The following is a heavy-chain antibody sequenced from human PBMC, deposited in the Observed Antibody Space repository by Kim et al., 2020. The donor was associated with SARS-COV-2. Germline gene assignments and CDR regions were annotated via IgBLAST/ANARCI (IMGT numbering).Heavy chain of an antibody. V-gene: IGHV3-23*01. J-gene: IGHJ3*01. CDR3: AKGQWGDPFDPFDV. CDR2: ISNSDYRT. Sequence: GGSLRLSCAASGFTFRDYAMSWVRRAPGKGLEWVSGISNSDYRTYYADSVKGRFTISRDNFHNTVYLQMGSLRAEDTAIYYCAKGQWGDPFDPFDVWGQGTLATVSS. D-gene: IGHD3-9*01. CDR1: GFTFRDYA.